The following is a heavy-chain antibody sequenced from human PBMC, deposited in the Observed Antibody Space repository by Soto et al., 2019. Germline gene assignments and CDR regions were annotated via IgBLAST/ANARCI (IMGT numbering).Heavy chain of an antibody. D-gene: IGHD3-16*01. J-gene: IGHJ6*02. Sequence: GGSLRLSCVASGFSFGRHGMQWVRQAPGKGLEYVSGIGANGRATYYSNSVKGRFSIFRDNPKNIMYLQMDNLTSVDTAIYYCARSGGLPYSYALDVWGQGTTVTVSS. CDR2: IGANGRAT. V-gene: IGHV3-64*01. CDR3: ARSGGLPYSYALDV. CDR1: GFSFGRHG.